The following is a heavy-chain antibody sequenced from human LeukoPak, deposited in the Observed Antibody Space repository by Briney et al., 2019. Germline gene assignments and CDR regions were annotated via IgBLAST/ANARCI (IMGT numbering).Heavy chain of an antibody. CDR3: ARGYCSGGSCYSDAFDI. CDR2: IYYSGST. Sequence: SETLSLTCTVSGGSISSYYWSWIRQPPGKGLEWIGYIYYSGSTNYNPSLKSRVTISVDTSKNQFSLKLSSVTAADTAVYYCARGYCSGGSCYSDAFDIWGQGTMVTVSS. V-gene: IGHV4-59*01. J-gene: IGHJ3*02. CDR1: GGSISSYY. D-gene: IGHD2-15*01.